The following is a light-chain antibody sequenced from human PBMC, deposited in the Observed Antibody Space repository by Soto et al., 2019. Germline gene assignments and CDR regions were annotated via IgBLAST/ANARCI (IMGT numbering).Light chain of an antibody. Sequence: EIVLTQSPATLSLSPGERATLSCRASQSVSSYLAWYQQKPGQAPRLLIYDASNRATGIPARFSGSGSGTDFTLTISSLEPEDFAFYYCQQRSNWPPITFGQRTRLEIK. CDR2: DAS. CDR1: QSVSSY. J-gene: IGKJ5*01. V-gene: IGKV3-11*01. CDR3: QQRSNWPPIT.